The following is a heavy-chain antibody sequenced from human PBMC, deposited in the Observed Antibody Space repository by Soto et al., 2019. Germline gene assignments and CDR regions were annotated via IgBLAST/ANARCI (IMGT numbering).Heavy chain of an antibody. V-gene: IGHV1-8*01. CDR2: MNPNSGNT. CDR3: ARVSHYGDYDGTGEYYYYYYMDV. Sequence: QVQLVQSGAEVKKPGASVKVSCKASGYTFTSYDINWVRQATGQGLEWMGWMNPNSGNTGYAQKFQGRVTMTRNTSISTAYMELSSLRSEDTAVYYCARVSHYGDYDGTGEYYYYYYMDVWGKGTTVTVSS. J-gene: IGHJ6*03. D-gene: IGHD4-17*01. CDR1: GYTFTSYD.